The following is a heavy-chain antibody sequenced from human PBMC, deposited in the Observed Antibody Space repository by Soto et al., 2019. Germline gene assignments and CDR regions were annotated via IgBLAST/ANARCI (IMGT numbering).Heavy chain of an antibody. CDR2: ISGGGIST. CDR1: GFTFSNYA. D-gene: IGHD2-21*02. Sequence: PGGSLRLSCAASGFTFSNYAMTWVRQAPGRGLEWVSSISGGGISTDYADSVKGRFTISRDNSKNTVYLQMTSLRAEDTAIYYCAKDMDYGVVTTGASDIWGQGTLVTVSS. J-gene: IGHJ3*02. CDR3: AKDMDYGVVTTGASDI. V-gene: IGHV3-23*01.